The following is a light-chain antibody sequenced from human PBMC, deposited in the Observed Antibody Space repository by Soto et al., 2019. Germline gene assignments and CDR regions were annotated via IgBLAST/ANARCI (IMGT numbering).Light chain of an antibody. CDR2: KAS. Sequence: DIQMTQSPSTLSASVGDGVTITCRASQSIGSWLAWYQQKPGKAPKLLIYKASTLETGVPSRFSGSGSGTEFTLTINNLQPDDFATYYCQQYAGYSRTFGQGTKVEIK. V-gene: IGKV1-5*03. CDR1: QSIGSW. J-gene: IGKJ1*01. CDR3: QQYAGYSRT.